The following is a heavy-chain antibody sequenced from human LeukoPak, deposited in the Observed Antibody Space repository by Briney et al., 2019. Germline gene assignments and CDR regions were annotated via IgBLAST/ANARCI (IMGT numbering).Heavy chain of an antibody. CDR2: IYYSGST. Sequence: SETLSLTCTASGGSISSYYWSWIRQPPGKGLEWIGYIYYSGSTNYNPSLKSRVTISVDTSKNQFSLKLSSVTAADTAVYYCARDRPYCSSTSCSKNWFDPWGQGTLVTVSS. D-gene: IGHD2-2*01. V-gene: IGHV4-59*01. CDR1: GGSISSYY. J-gene: IGHJ5*02. CDR3: ARDRPYCSSTSCSKNWFDP.